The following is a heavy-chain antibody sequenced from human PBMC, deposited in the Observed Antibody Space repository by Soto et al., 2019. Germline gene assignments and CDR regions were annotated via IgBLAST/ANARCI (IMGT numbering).Heavy chain of an antibody. CDR1: GFTFNNYA. Sequence: GGSLRLSCAASGFTFNNYAMSWVRQAPGNGLEWVSAINGGGSSTYLADSVKGRFTISRDNSKNTLYLEVNSLRAEDSALYYCAKGSASLRPYYFDYWGLGTLVTVSS. CDR2: INGGGSST. V-gene: IGHV3-23*01. CDR3: AKGSASLRPYYFDY. J-gene: IGHJ4*02. D-gene: IGHD6-6*01.